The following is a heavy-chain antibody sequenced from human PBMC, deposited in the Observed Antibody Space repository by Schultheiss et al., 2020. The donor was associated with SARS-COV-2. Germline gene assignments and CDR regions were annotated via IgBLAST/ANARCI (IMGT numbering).Heavy chain of an antibody. Sequence: SETLSLTCTVSGVSIGSGGYYWSWIRQHPGKGLEWIGYIHHSGGTFYNPSLTSRTVMSVDKSKNQFSLKLSSVTAADTAVYYCARGNLGLLWFGTSVYGMDVWGQGTTVTVSS. CDR3: ARGNLGLLWFGTSVYGMDV. CDR2: IHHSGGT. CDR1: GVSIGSGGYY. J-gene: IGHJ6*02. V-gene: IGHV4-31*03. D-gene: IGHD3-10*01.